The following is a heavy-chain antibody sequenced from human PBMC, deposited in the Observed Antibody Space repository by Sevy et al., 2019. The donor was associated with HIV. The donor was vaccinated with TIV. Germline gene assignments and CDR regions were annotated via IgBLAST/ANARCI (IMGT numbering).Heavy chain of an antibody. Sequence: GGSLRLSCAASGFTFSSYSMNWVRQAPGKGLEWVSYISSSSSTKYYADSVKGRLTISRDNAKNSLSLQMNSLRDEDTAVYYCARDFDYDFWSGPNDAFDIWGQGTMVTVSS. J-gene: IGHJ3*02. CDR1: GFTFSSYS. CDR3: ARDFDYDFWSGPNDAFDI. D-gene: IGHD3-3*01. V-gene: IGHV3-48*02. CDR2: ISSSSSTK.